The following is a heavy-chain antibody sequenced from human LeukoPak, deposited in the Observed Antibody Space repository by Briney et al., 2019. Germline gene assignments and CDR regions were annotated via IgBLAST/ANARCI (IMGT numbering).Heavy chain of an antibody. CDR3: ARRFSGTYFYFDF. V-gene: IGHV3-23*01. Sequence: GGSLRLSCAASGFTFANYGMSWVRQAPGKGLEWVSAITGGGITTYYADSVKGRFIISRDNSKNTLYLQMNSLRAEDTAIYYCARRFSGTYFYFDFWGQGALVTASS. D-gene: IGHD3-10*01. CDR2: ITGGGITT. J-gene: IGHJ4*02. CDR1: GFTFANYG.